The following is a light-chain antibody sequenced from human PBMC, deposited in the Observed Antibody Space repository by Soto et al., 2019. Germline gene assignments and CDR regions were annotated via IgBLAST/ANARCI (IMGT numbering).Light chain of an antibody. CDR3: QQYYSTPRT. J-gene: IGKJ2*02. V-gene: IGKV4-1*01. Sequence: DIVMTQSPDSLAVSLGERATINCKSSQRVLYSSNNKNYLAWYQQKPGQPPKLLIYWAPTRESGVPDRFSGSGSGTDFTLTIRSLQAEDVAVYYCQQYYSTPRTFGQGTKLEIK. CDR1: QRVLYSSNNKNY. CDR2: WAP.